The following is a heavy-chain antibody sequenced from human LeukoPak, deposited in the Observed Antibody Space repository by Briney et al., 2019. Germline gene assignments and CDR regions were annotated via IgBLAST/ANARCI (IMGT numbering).Heavy chain of an antibody. CDR1: GFTFSSYG. CDR2: IRYDGSNK. V-gene: IGHV3-30*02. J-gene: IGHJ4*02. D-gene: IGHD3-10*01. CDR3: ANLWFGELSVDY. Sequence: GGSLRLSCAASGFTFSSYGMHWVRQARGKGLEWVAFIRYDGSNKYYADSVKGRFTISRDNSKNTLYLQMNSLRAEDTAVYYCANLWFGELSVDYWGQGTLVTVSS.